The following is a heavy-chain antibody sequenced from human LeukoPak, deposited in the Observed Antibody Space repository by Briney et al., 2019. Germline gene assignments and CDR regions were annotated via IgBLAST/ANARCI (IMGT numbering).Heavy chain of an antibody. V-gene: IGHV3-23*01. CDR2: INGNGAST. CDR1: GFTFNTHA. J-gene: IGHJ4*02. D-gene: IGHD5-12*01. Sequence: PGGSLRLSCAASGFTFNTHAMSWVRQAPGKGLEWVSGINGNGASTYYSDSVKGRFTISRDNSKNTLYLQMNSLRAEDTAVYYCAKDLDIVATITGNWGQGTLVTVSS. CDR3: AKDLDIVATITGN.